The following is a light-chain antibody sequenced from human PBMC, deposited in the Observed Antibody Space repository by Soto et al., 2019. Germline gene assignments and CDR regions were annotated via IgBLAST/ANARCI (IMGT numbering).Light chain of an antibody. CDR2: KAS. Sequence: DIQMTQSPSTLSGSVGDRGTITCRASQTISSWWAWYQQKPGKAPELRIYKASALKGGVPSSCGGRGSGTGFTLTVSSLQPDDFATYYCQPDNGYSEVFGQGTKVDIK. J-gene: IGKJ1*01. CDR3: QPDNGYSEV. CDR1: QTISSW. V-gene: IGKV1-5*03.